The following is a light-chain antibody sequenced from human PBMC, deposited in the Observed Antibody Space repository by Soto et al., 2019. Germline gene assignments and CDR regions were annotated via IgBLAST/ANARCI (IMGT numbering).Light chain of an antibody. V-gene: IGLV2-8*01. CDR1: SSNIGDYNF. J-gene: IGLJ2*01. Sequence: QSALTQPPSASGSPGQSVTISCTGTSSNIGDYNFVSWYQQQPGKAPKLMIYEVSKRPSAVPDRLSGSKSGIKASLTVSVLRAEDEADYYCRSYVGSINHVGFGGGNKVTVL. CDR2: EVS. CDR3: RSYVGSINHVG.